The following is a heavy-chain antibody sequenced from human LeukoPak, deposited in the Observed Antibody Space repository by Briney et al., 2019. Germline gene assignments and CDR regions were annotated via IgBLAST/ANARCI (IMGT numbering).Heavy chain of an antibody. Sequence: VASVKVSCKASGYTFTGYYMHWVRQAPGQGLEWMGWINPNSGGTNYAQKFQGRVTMTRDTSISTAYMELNRLRSDDTAVYYCARAGDNWNYLTYYYYMDVWGKGTTVTVSS. V-gene: IGHV1-2*02. CDR3: ARAGDNWNYLTYYYYMDV. D-gene: IGHD1-7*01. J-gene: IGHJ6*03. CDR1: GYTFTGYY. CDR2: INPNSGGT.